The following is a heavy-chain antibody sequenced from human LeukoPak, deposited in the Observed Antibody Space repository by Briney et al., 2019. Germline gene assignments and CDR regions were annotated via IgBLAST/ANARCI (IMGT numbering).Heavy chain of an antibody. J-gene: IGHJ4*02. V-gene: IGHV3-30-3*01. Sequence: GGSLRLSCAASGFTFSSYAMHWVRQAPGKGLEWVAVISYDGSNKYYADSVKGRFTISRDNSKNTLYLQMNSLRAEDTAVYYCARVLSRYSSSWYTGYWGQGTLVTVSS. CDR3: ARVLSRYSSSWYTGY. CDR1: GFTFSSYA. D-gene: IGHD6-13*01. CDR2: ISYDGSNK.